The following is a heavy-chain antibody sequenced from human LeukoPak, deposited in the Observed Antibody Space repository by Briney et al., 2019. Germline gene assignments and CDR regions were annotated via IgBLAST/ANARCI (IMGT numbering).Heavy chain of an antibody. Sequence: GGSLRLSCAASGFTFSSYEMNWVRQAPGKGLEWVSYISSSGSTIYHADSVKGRFTISRDNAKNSLYLQMNSLRAEDTAVYYCARWGGGDSYYYYYMDVWGKGTTVTVSS. CDR2: ISSSGSTI. CDR1: GFTFSSYE. J-gene: IGHJ6*03. D-gene: IGHD2-21*02. CDR3: ARWGGGDSYYYYYMDV. V-gene: IGHV3-48*03.